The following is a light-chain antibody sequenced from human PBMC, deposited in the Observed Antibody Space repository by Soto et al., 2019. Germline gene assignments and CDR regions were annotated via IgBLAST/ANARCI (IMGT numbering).Light chain of an antibody. CDR2: SNH. CDR1: SSNIGSNS. J-gene: IGLJ2*01. Sequence: QSVLTQPPSASGTPGQTVTISCSGSSSNIGSNSVNWFQHLPGAVPKLLIFSNHQRPSGVPDRFSGSKSGTSASLAISGLQTEDEAEYYCSAWDDSLVVVFGGGTKVTVL. CDR3: SAWDDSLVVV. V-gene: IGLV1-44*01.